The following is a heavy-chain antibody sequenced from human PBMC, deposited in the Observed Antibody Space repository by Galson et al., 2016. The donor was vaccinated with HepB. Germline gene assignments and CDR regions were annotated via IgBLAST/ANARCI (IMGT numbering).Heavy chain of an antibody. Sequence: SLRLSCAASGFTFSSYGMHWVRQAPGKGLEWVAVISYDGSDKYYADYVKGRFTISRDNSKNTLYLQMNSLRAEDTAVYYCAKRKGYGSGGVIYYYYGMDVWGQGTTVTVSS. CDR2: ISYDGSDK. V-gene: IGHV3-30*18. CDR1: GFTFSSYG. D-gene: IGHD3-10*01. CDR3: AKRKGYGSGGVIYYYYGMDV. J-gene: IGHJ6*02.